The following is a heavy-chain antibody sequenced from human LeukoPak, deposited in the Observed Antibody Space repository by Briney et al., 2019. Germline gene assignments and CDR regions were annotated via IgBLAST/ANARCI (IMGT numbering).Heavy chain of an antibody. D-gene: IGHD3-22*01. CDR3: AKDRDSSGYLVY. Sequence: GGSLRLSCAASGFTFSSYGMHWVRQAPGKGLEWVAVIWYDGSNKYYADSVKGRFTISRDNSKNTLYLQMNSLRAEDTAVYYCAKDRDSSGYLVYWGQGTLVTVSS. CDR2: IWYDGSNK. J-gene: IGHJ4*02. CDR1: GFTFSSYG. V-gene: IGHV3-30*02.